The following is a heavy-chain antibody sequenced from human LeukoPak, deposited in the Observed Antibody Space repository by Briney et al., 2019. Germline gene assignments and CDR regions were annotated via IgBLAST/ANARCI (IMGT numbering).Heavy chain of an antibody. Sequence: GSSVKVSCKASGGTFSSYAISWVRQAPGQGLEWMGGIIPIFGTANYAQKFQGRVTITTDESTSTAYMELSSLRSEDTAVYYCAGRYCSSTSCNWFDPWGQGTLVTVSS. CDR3: AGRYCSSTSCNWFDP. J-gene: IGHJ5*02. D-gene: IGHD2-2*01. CDR1: GGTFSSYA. CDR2: IIPIFGTA. V-gene: IGHV1-69*05.